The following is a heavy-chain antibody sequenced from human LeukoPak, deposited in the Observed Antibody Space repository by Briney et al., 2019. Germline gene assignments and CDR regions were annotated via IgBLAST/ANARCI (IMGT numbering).Heavy chain of an antibody. CDR1: GGSISSYY. J-gene: IGHJ3*02. CDR3: ARHVGPYDAFDI. V-gene: IGHV4-59*08. CDR2: IYYSGST. Sequence: TSETLSLTCTVSGGSISSYYWSWIRQPPGKGLEWIGYIYYSGSTNYNPSLKSRVTISVDTSKNQFSLKLSSVTAADTAVYYCARHVGPYDAFDIWGQGTMVTVSS.